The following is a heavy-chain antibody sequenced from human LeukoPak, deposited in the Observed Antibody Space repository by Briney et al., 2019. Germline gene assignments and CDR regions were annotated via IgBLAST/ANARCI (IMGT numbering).Heavy chain of an antibody. CDR3: GRRTSYDTLTGYTYWYFDL. CDR2: TSYSGST. CDR1: GGSISSYY. J-gene: IGHJ2*01. D-gene: IGHD3-9*01. V-gene: IGHV4-59*01. Sequence: SETLSLTCTVSGGSISSYYWSWIRQPPGRGLEWIGYTSYSGSTDYNPSLRSRVTLSVDTSKNQLSLKLSSVTAADTAVYYCGRRTSYDTLTGYTYWYFDLWGRGTLVAVSS.